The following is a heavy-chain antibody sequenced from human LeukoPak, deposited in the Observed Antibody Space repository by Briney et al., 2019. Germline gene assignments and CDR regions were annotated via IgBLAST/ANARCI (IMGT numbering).Heavy chain of an antibody. V-gene: IGHV4-61*02. CDR3: ARDASGSRYVSENWFDP. CDR1: GGSISSGNYY. D-gene: IGHD1-14*01. CDR2: IYTSGRT. J-gene: IGHJ5*02. Sequence: TSETLSLTCTVSGGSISSGNYYWSWIRQPAGKGLEWIGRIYTSGRTNYNPSLKSRLTISVDTSKNQFSLKLSSVTAADTAVYYCARDASGSRYVSENWFDPWGQGTRVTVSS.